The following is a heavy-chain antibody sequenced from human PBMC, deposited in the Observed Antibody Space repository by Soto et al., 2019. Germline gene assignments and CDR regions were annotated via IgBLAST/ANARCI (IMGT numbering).Heavy chain of an antibody. D-gene: IGHD2-2*01. CDR2: IYYSGST. CDR3: ARFGDLKPYGSSTSCNEENWFDP. CDR1: GGSISSYY. J-gene: IGHJ5*02. V-gene: IGHV4-59*01. Sequence: SETLSLTCTVSGGSISSYYWSWIRQPPGKGLEWIGYIYYSGSTNYNPSLKSRVTISVDTSKNQFSLKLSSVTAADTAVYYCARFGDLKPYGSSTSCNEENWFDPWGQGTLVTVSS.